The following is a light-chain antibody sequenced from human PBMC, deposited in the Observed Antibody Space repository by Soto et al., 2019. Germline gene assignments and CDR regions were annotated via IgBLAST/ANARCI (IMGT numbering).Light chain of an antibody. CDR1: QSVGDN. CDR3: QSGVT. CDR2: AVS. Sequence: EIVMTQSPATLSVSPGERATLSCRASQSVGDNIDWYQQKPGQAPRLLIYAVSARATGFPARFSGSGSGTDFTLTISSLQSEDFAVYYCQSGVTFGQGTKMQIK. J-gene: IGKJ2*01. V-gene: IGKV3-15*01.